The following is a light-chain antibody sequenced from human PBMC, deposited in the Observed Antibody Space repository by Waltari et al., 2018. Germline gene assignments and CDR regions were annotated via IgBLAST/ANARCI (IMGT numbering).Light chain of an antibody. CDR2: SNN. CDR1: SSNIGSNT. V-gene: IGLV1-44*01. Sequence: QSVLTQPPSASGTPGQRVTISCSGSSSNIGSNTVNWYQQLPGTAPKLLIYSNNPRPSGVPDRFSGSKSGTSASLAISGLQSEDEADYYCAGWDDSLNGVVFGGGTKLTVL. CDR3: AGWDDSLNGVV. J-gene: IGLJ2*01.